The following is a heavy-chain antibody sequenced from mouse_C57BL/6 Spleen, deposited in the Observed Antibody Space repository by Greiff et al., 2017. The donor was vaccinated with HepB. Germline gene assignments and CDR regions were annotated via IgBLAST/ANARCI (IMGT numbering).Heavy chain of an antibody. V-gene: IGHV1-42*01. CDR3: ARYYYGPYYYAMDY. J-gene: IGHJ4*01. D-gene: IGHD1-1*01. Sequence: EVQVVESGPELVKPGASVKISCKASGYSFTGYYMNWVKQSPEKSLEWIGEINPSTGGTTYNQKFKAKATLTVDKSSSTAYMQLKSLTSEDSAVYYCARYYYGPYYYAMDYWGQGTSVTVSS. CDR2: INPSTGGT. CDR1: GYSFTGYY.